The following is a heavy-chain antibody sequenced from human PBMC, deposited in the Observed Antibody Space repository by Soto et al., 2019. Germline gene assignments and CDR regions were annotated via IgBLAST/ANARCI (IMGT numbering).Heavy chain of an antibody. Sequence: QVQLVESGGGVVQPGRSLRLSCAASGFTFGSYAMHWVRQAPGKGLEWVAVISHDGSNKYYADSVKGRFTISRDNSKNTLYLQMNSLRAEDTAVYYCARDDGEDRIDYWGQGTLVTVSS. CDR2: ISHDGSNK. CDR3: ARDDGEDRIDY. D-gene: IGHD3-10*01. V-gene: IGHV3-30-3*01. J-gene: IGHJ4*02. CDR1: GFTFGSYA.